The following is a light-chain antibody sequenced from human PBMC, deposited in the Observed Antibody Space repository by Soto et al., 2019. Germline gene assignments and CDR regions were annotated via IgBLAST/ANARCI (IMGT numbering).Light chain of an antibody. CDR2: SNN. Sequence: QLVLTQPPSASGTPGQRITIFCSGSSSNIGSHTVNWHQQVPGTAPKLLIYSNNERPSGVPDRFSGSKSGTSASLAISGLQSGDEADYYCAAWDDSLNGVIFGGGTKLTVL. J-gene: IGLJ2*01. CDR1: SSNIGSHT. V-gene: IGLV1-44*01. CDR3: AAWDDSLNGVI.